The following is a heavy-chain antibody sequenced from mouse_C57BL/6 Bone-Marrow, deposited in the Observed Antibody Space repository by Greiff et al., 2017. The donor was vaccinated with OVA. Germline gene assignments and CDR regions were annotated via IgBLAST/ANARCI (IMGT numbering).Heavy chain of an antibody. Sequence: QVQLQQPGAELVKPGASVKMSCKASGYTFTSYWITWVKQRPGQGLEWIGDIYPGSGSTNYNEKFKSKATLTVDTSSSTAYMQLSSLTSEDSSVYYCAITQVITTVVARGYWGQGTTLTVSS. V-gene: IGHV1-55*01. D-gene: IGHD1-1*01. J-gene: IGHJ2*01. CDR1: GYTFTSYW. CDR2: IYPGSGST. CDR3: AITQVITTVVARGY.